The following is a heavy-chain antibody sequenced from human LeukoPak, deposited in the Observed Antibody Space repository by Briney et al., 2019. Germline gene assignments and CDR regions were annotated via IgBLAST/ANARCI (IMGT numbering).Heavy chain of an antibody. V-gene: IGHV4-59*12. CDR3: ARLGRYDYFIDY. CDR1: GGSISSYY. CDR2: IYYSGST. J-gene: IGHJ4*02. Sequence: MSSETLSPTCTVSGGSISSYYWSWIRQPPGKGLEWIGYIYYSGSTNYNPSLKSRVTISVDTSKNQFSLKLTSVTAADTAVYYCARLGRYDYFIDYWGQGTLVTVSS. D-gene: IGHD3-16*01.